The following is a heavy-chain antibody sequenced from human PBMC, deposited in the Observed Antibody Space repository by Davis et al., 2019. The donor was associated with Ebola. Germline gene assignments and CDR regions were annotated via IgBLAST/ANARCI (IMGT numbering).Heavy chain of an antibody. D-gene: IGHD4-17*01. CDR3: ARADGDYVHFDY. Sequence: GESLKISCAASGFAFSNYWMGWVRQAPGKGLEWVANIKQDGSEKYYVDSVRGRFTISRDNAKNSLYLQMNSLRAEDTAVYYCARADGDYVHFDYWGQGILVTVSS. CDR1: GFAFSNYW. CDR2: IKQDGSEK. J-gene: IGHJ4*02. V-gene: IGHV3-7*04.